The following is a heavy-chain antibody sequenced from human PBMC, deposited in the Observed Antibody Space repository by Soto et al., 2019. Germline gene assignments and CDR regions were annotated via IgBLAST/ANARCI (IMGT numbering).Heavy chain of an antibody. CDR2: INHSGST. V-gene: IGHV4-34*01. Sequence: SETLSLTCAVYGGSFCGYYWSWIRQPPGKGLEWIGEINHSGSTNYNPSLKSRVTISVDTSKNQFSLKLSSVTAADTAVYYCARGRWLRSSFDYWGQGTLVTVSS. D-gene: IGHD5-12*01. J-gene: IGHJ4*02. CDR1: GGSFCGYY. CDR3: ARGRWLRSSFDY.